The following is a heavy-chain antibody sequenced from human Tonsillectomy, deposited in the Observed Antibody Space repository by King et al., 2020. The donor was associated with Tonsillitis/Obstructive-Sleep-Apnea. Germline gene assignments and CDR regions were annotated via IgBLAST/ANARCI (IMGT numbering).Heavy chain of an antibody. CDR3: ARAGYDFFYYFDY. CDR2: IYSGGTT. V-gene: IGHV3-66*01. J-gene: IGHJ4*02. D-gene: IGHD5-12*01. CDR1: GFTVSSNY. Sequence: VQLVESGGGLVQPGGSLRLSCAASGFTVSSNYMSWVRQAPGKGLEWVSVIYSGGTTYYTDSVKGRFTISRDNSKYTLYLQMNSLRAEDTAVYYCARAGYDFFYYFDYWGQGTLVTVSS.